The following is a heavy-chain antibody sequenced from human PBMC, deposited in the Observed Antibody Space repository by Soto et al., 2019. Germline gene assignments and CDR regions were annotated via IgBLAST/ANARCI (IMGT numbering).Heavy chain of an antibody. CDR2: MNPNSGNT. CDR1: GDTFSNYD. CDR3: ARGRNGMDV. J-gene: IGHJ6*02. Sequence: QVQLVQSGAEVKKPGASVKVSCKASGDTFSNYDINWVRQATGQGLEWMGRMNPNSGNTGYAQKFQGRVIMTRNTSITTAYMELSSLRSEDTAVYYCARGRNGMDVWGQGTTVTVSS. V-gene: IGHV1-8*01.